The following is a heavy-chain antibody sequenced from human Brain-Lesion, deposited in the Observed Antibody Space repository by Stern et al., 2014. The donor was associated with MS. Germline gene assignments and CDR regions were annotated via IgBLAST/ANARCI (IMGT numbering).Heavy chain of an antibody. CDR3: ASNRGSGSFFDS. CDR1: GGSISRGNW. CDR2: MYHSGIT. J-gene: IGHJ4*02. Sequence: DQLVESGPGLVKPSGTLSLTCAVSGGSISRGNWWSWVRQSPGKRLERIGEMYHSGITNYNPSLESRVSISIDKSKNQFSLKVYSLTAADTAVYYCASNRGSGSFFDSWGQGSLVTVSS. D-gene: IGHD1-26*01. V-gene: IGHV4-4*02.